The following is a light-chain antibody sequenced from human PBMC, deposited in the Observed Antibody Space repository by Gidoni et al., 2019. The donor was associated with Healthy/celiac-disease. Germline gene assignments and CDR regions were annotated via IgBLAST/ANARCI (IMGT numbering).Light chain of an antibody. V-gene: IGKV4-1*01. Sequence: DIVMTQSPDSLEVSLGGRATINCKSSQSVLYSSNTKIYLAWYQQKPGQPPKLLIYWASTRESGVPDRFSGSGSGSDFTLSISSLPAEDVAVYFCQQYYRTPLTFSGWTKVEIK. J-gene: IGKJ4*01. CDR1: QSVLYSSNTKIY. CDR3: QQYYRTPLT. CDR2: WAS.